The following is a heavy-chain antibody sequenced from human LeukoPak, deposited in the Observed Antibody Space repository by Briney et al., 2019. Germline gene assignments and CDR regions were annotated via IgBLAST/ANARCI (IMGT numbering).Heavy chain of an antibody. CDR1: GCSISSYY. J-gene: IGHJ3*02. CDR3: ARAGYYDILTGYYLGHDAFDI. CDR2: IYTSGST. Sequence: SETLSLTCTVSGCSISSYYWSWIRQPAGKGLEWIGRIYTSGSTNYNPSLKSRVTMSVDTSKNQFSLKLSSVTAADTAVYYCARAGYYDILTGYYLGHDAFDIWGQGTMVTVSS. V-gene: IGHV4-4*07. D-gene: IGHD3-9*01.